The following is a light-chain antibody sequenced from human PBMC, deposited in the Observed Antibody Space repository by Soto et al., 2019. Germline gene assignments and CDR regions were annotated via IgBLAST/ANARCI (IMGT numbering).Light chain of an antibody. CDR2: KVS. V-gene: IGKV2-30*01. Sequence: DVVMTQSPLSLPVTLGQPASISCRSSRSLLYSDGNTYLNWFQQRPGQPPRRLIYKVSNRDSGVPDRFSGSASGTDFTLKISRVEAEDVWVYYCMQGVYWPPGRAFGQGTKVEIK. J-gene: IGKJ1*01. CDR3: MQGVYWPPGRA. CDR1: RSLLYSDGNTY.